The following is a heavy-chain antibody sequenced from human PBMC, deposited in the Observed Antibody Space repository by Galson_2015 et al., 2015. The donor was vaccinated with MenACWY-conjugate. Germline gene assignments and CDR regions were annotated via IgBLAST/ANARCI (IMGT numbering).Heavy chain of an antibody. CDR1: GFTFSSYA. J-gene: IGHJ4*02. CDR2: IKSKTDGGTT. V-gene: IGHV3-15*01. Sequence: LRLSCAASGFTFSSYALHWVRQAPGKGLEWVGRIKSKTDGGTTDYAAPVKGRFTISRDDSKNTLYLQMNSLKTEDTAVYYCTTDWGSSGGIDYWGQGTLVTVSS. CDR3: TTDWGSSGGIDY. D-gene: IGHD6-19*01.